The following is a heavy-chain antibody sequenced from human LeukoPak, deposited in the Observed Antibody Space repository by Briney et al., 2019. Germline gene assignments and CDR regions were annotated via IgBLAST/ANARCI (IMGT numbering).Heavy chain of an antibody. CDR2: ISAYNGHT. CDR1: GYTFTSYG. J-gene: IGHJ4*02. Sequence: ASVKVSCKASGYTFTSYGISWVRQAPGQGLEWMGWISAYNGHTIYAQKLQGRVTMTTDTSTSTAYMELRSLRSDDTAVYYCARGQSYYDSSGYYPIGYWGQGTLVTVSS. V-gene: IGHV1-18*01. D-gene: IGHD3-22*01. CDR3: ARGQSYYDSSGYYPIGY.